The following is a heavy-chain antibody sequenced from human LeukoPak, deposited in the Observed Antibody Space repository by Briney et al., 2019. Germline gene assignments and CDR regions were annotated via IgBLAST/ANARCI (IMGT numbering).Heavy chain of an antibody. CDR1: GFTFSNYV. CDR2: ISYDGSNK. D-gene: IGHD5/OR15-5a*01. Sequence: PGGSLRLSCAASGFTFSNYVMHWVRQAPGKGLEWVAVISYDGSNKYYADSVKGRFTISRDNSKNTLYLQMNSLRAEDTAVYYCARASALRSNWLDPWGQGTLVTVSS. V-gene: IGHV3-30*04. CDR3: ARASALRSNWLDP. J-gene: IGHJ5*02.